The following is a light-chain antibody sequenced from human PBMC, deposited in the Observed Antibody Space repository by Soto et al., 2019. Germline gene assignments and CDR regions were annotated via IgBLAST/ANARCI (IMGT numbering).Light chain of an antibody. J-gene: IGKJ1*01. V-gene: IGKV3-20*01. CDR1: QSVSSY. CDR2: DAS. Sequence: IVLTQSPGTLSLSPGERATLSCRASQSVSSYLAWYQQKPGQAPRLLIYDASNRATGIPARFSGSGSGTDFTLTISGLEPEDSAVFYCQQYAKSPTFGQGTKVDIK. CDR3: QQYAKSPT.